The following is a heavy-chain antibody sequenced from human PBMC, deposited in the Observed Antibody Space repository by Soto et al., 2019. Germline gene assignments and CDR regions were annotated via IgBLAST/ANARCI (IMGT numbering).Heavy chain of an antibody. V-gene: IGHV1-18*01. CDR1: GYTFTSYG. Sequence: QVQLVQSGAEVKKPGASVKVSCKASGYTFTSYGISWVRQAPGQGLEWMGWISADNGNTNYAQKLQGRVTMTTDTATSTAYMELRSLSSDATAVYYCASEASYRQTTPFDYWGQGTLVTVSS. D-gene: IGHD3-16*01. CDR2: ISADNGNT. J-gene: IGHJ4*02. CDR3: ASEASYRQTTPFDY.